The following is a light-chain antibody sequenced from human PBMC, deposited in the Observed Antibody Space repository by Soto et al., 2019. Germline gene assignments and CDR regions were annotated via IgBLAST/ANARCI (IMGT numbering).Light chain of an antibody. Sequence: QSVLTQPASVSGSPGQSIAISCTGTSSDVGAFNYVSWYQQHPGKAPKFMIFDVSSRPSGVSDRFSGSKSGNTASLTISGLQTEDEADYYCASYTTSSTYVSGTGTKVTVL. J-gene: IGLJ1*01. V-gene: IGLV2-14*03. CDR3: ASYTTSSTYV. CDR2: DVS. CDR1: SSDVGAFNY.